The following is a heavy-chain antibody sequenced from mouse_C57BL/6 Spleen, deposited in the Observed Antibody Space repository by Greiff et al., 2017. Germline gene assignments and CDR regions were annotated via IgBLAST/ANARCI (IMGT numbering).Heavy chain of an antibody. V-gene: IGHV5-16*01. CDR2: INYDDSST. CDR3: ARDGDGYYWYFDV. D-gene: IGHD2-3*01. Sequence: EVKLVESEGGLVQPGSSMKLSCTASGFTFSDYYMAWVRQVPEKGLEWVANINYDDSSTYYLDSLKSRFIISRDNAKNILYLQMSSLKSEDTATYYCARDGDGYYWYFDVWGTGTTVTVSS. J-gene: IGHJ1*03. CDR1: GFTFSDYY.